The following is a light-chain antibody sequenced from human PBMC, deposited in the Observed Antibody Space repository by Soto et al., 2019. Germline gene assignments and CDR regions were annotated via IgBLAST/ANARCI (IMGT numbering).Light chain of an antibody. V-gene: IGKV3-20*01. CDR3: QLFGSSPPKYT. Sequence: EIVLTQSPVTLSLSPGESATLSCRASQSISSSYLAWYQQKPGQAPRLLMYDASSRATDIPDRFSGSGSGTDFTLTIRRREPEDFAVYYCQLFGSSPPKYTFGQGTKLEIK. J-gene: IGKJ2*01. CDR2: DAS. CDR1: QSISSSY.